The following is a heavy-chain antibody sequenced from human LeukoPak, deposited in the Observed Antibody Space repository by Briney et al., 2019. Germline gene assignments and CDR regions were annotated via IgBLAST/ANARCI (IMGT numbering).Heavy chain of an antibody. V-gene: IGHV4-59*08. J-gene: IGHJ4*02. CDR2: IYYSGST. Sequence: SETLSLTCTVSGGSISSYYWSWIRQPPGRGLEWIGYIYYSGSTNYNPSLKSRVTISVDTSKNQFSLKLTSVTAADTAVYFCARQRTIAATGMSLYFDSWGPGTLVTVSS. CDR1: GGSISSYY. CDR3: ARQRTIAATGMSLYFDS. D-gene: IGHD6-13*01.